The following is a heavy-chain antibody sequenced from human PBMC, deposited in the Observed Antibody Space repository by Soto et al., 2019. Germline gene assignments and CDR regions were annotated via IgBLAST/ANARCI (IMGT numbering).Heavy chain of an antibody. D-gene: IGHD3-3*01. CDR3: ARGAIAYYDFWSGYQNWGPTFDY. J-gene: IGHJ4*02. V-gene: IGHV3-33*01. CDR1: GFTFSSYG. CDR2: IWYDGSNK. Sequence: GGSLRLSCAASGFTFSSYGMHWVRQAPGKGLEWVAVIWYDGSNKYYADSVKGRFTISRDNSKNTLYLQMNSLRAEDTAVYYCARGAIAYYDFWSGYQNWGPTFDYWGQGTLVTVSS.